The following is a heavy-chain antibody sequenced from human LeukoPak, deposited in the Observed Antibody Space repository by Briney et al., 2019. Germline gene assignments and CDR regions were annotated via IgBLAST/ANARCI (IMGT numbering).Heavy chain of an antibody. J-gene: IGHJ4*02. D-gene: IGHD2/OR15-2a*01. Sequence: GGSLRLSCAVSGFALSSYEMNWVRQAPGKGLEWVANIKQDGSEKYYVDSVKGRFTISRDNAKNSLYLQMNSLRAEDTAVYYCARRISQIDYWGQGTLVTVSS. CDR3: ARRISQIDY. CDR1: GFALSSYE. V-gene: IGHV3-7*01. CDR2: IKQDGSEK.